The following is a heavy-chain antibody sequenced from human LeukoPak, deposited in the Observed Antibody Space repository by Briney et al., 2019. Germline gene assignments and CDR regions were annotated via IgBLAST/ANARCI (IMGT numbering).Heavy chain of an antibody. J-gene: IGHJ4*02. D-gene: IGHD3-10*01. CDR1: GLTFSDYG. V-gene: IGHV3-30*02. Sequence: GGPLRLSCVVSGLTFSDYGMHWVRQAPGKGLERVAFMWNDGSKEYYADSVKGRFTISRDNSKNTLSLQMNSLRAEDTAVYYCAKDAHQGSWSSGSLDSWGQESLVTVSS. CDR3: AKDAHQGSWSSGSLDS. CDR2: MWNDGSKE.